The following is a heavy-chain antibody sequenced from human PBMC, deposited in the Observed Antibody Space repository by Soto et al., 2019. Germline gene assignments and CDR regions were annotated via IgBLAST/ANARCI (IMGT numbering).Heavy chain of an antibody. D-gene: IGHD3-3*01. J-gene: IGHJ6*02. V-gene: IGHV3-15*01. Sequence: GGSLRLSCAASGFTFSNAWMSWVRQAPGKGLECVGLIKSKTDGGTTDYAAPFKGRFTISRDDSTNTLYLQMNSLRADDTAVYYCAGPSESSFFHSYVMHVWGQGTTVTVSS. CDR2: IKSKTDGGTT. CDR3: AGPSESSFFHSYVMHV. CDR1: GFTFSNAW.